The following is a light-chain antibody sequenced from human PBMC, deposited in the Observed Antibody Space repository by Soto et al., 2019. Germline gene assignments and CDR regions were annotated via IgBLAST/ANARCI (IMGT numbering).Light chain of an antibody. V-gene: IGKV3-11*01. Sequence: EIVLTQSPATLSLSPGERATLSCRASQSVSSYLAWYQQNPGQAPRLLIYDASNRATGIPARFSGSGSGTDFTLTISSPEPEDFAVYYCQQRSNWPPLTFGGGTKVEIK. J-gene: IGKJ4*01. CDR2: DAS. CDR1: QSVSSY. CDR3: QQRSNWPPLT.